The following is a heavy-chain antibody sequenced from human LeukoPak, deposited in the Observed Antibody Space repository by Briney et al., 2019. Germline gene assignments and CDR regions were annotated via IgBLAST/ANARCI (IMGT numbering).Heavy chain of an antibody. CDR3: AKDPAQWLVHWRDWFDP. CDR1: GFTFSSYA. J-gene: IGHJ5*02. V-gene: IGHV3-23*01. CDR2: ISAGGDST. Sequence: GGSLRLSCAASGFTFSSYAMSWVRQAPGKGLEWVSVISAGGDSTYYADSVKGRFTISRDNYKNTLYLQMNSLRADDTAVYYCAKDPAQWLVHWRDWFDPWGQGTLVTVSS. D-gene: IGHD6-19*01.